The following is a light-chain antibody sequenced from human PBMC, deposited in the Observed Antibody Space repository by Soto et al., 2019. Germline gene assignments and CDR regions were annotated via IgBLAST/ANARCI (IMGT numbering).Light chain of an antibody. J-gene: IGKJ1*01. V-gene: IGKV1-27*01. CDR3: QKYTSAPPWT. CDR2: AAS. Sequence: DIQMTQSPSSLSASVGDRVTITCRASQSISNYLAWYQQKPGKVPKLLIYAASTLQSGVPARFSGSGYGTDFTLTISSLQSEDVATYYCQKYTSAPPWTFGQGTKVEIK. CDR1: QSISNY.